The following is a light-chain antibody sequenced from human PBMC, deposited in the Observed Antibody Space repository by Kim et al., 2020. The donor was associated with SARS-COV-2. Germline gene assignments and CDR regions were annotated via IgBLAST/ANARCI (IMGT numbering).Light chain of an antibody. Sequence: QSALTQPPSVSGSPGQSVTISCTGIISDGANSNRVSWYQQPPGTAPKVLIYEVTNRPSGVPDRFSGSKSGNTASLTISGLQAEDEADYYCCSYTSSSTYYVFGTGTKVTVL. CDR1: ISDGANSNR. J-gene: IGLJ1*01. CDR3: CSYTSSSTYYV. V-gene: IGLV2-18*02. CDR2: EVT.